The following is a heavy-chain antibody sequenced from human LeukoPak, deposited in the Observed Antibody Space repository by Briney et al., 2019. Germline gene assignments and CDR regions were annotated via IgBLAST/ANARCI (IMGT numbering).Heavy chain of an antibody. CDR3: ARRGVGYYYYMDV. J-gene: IGHJ6*03. Sequence: SETLSLTCTVSSGSFRTYYWSWIRQPPGKGLEWIGYIFYNEGTNYNPSLKSRVTISVDTSKNQFSLKLSSVTAADTAVYYCARRGVGYYYYMDVWGKGTTVTVSS. CDR2: IFYNEGT. D-gene: IGHD3-10*01. V-gene: IGHV4-59*12. CDR1: SGSFRTYY.